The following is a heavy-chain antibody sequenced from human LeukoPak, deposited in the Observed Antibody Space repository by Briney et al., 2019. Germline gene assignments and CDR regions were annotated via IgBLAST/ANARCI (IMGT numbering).Heavy chain of an antibody. CDR3: ALDSSSIFDS. D-gene: IGHD6-13*01. CDR1: GFIFSSSG. V-gene: IGHV3-48*04. J-gene: IGHJ4*02. Sequence: GGSLRLSCAASGFIFSSSGMNWVRQAPGKGLEWVSYISSSSSTIYYADSVKGRFIISRDNAKNSLYLQMNTLRAEDTAVYYCALDSSSIFDSWGQGTLVTVSS. CDR2: ISSSSSTI.